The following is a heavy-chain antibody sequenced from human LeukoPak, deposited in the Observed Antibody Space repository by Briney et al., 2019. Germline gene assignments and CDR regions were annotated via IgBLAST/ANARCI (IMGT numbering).Heavy chain of an antibody. CDR2: IIPIFGTA. V-gene: IGHV1-69*13. CDR1: GGTFSSYA. J-gene: IGHJ4*02. CDR3: ATYNWNDTPFDY. D-gene: IGHD1-20*01. Sequence: SVKVSCKASGGTFSSYAISWVRQAPGQGLEWMGGIIPIFGTANYAQKFQGRVTITADESTSTAYMELRSLRSDDTAVYYCATYNWNDTPFDYWGQGTLVTVSS.